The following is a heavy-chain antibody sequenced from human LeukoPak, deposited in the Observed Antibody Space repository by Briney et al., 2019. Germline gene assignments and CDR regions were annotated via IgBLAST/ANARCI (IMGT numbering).Heavy chain of an antibody. Sequence: EASVKVSCKASGYTFISYGINWVRQAPGQGLEWMGWISAYDGDTNYAHKFQGRVTMTTDTSTRTASMELRSLRSDDTAVYYCARIRDGAFDIWGQGTMVTVSS. V-gene: IGHV1-18*01. J-gene: IGHJ3*02. CDR1: GYTFISYG. CDR3: ARIRDGAFDI. CDR2: ISAYDGDT. D-gene: IGHD5-24*01.